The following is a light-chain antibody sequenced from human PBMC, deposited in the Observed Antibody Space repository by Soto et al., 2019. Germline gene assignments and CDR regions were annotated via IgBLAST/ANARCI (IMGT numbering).Light chain of an antibody. V-gene: IGKV1-5*03. CDR3: QHYITYPYT. CDR2: KAS. Sequence: DIQMTQSPSTLSASVGDRVTITCRASQSITDWLAWYQQKPGKAPKLLIYKASSLESGVPSRFSGGGSRTEFTLTISSLQPDDFASYYCQHYITYPYTFGQGTKLEI. CDR1: QSITDW. J-gene: IGKJ2*01.